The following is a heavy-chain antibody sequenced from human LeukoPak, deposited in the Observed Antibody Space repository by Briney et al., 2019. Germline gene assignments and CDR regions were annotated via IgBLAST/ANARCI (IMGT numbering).Heavy chain of an antibody. Sequence: GGSLRLSCAASGFTFSASAMHWVRQASGKGLEWVGRIRSKANNYATAYAASVKGRFTISRDDSKNTAYLQMNSLKTEDTAIYYCTRHLRDDILTGYFYWGQGTLVTVSS. J-gene: IGHJ4*02. CDR1: GFTFSASA. CDR3: TRHLRDDILTGYFY. V-gene: IGHV3-73*01. D-gene: IGHD3-9*01. CDR2: IRSKANNYAT.